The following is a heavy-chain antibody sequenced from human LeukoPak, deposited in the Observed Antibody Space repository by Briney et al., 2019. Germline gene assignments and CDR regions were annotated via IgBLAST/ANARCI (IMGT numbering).Heavy chain of an antibody. CDR3: TTVLSTWYKIV. CDR1: GLTFSSDP. Sequence: GGSLRLSCEASGLTFSSDPMHWVRQAPGKGLEWVSVIYSGGNTYYTDSVKGRFTISRDNSKNTLYLQMNSLRAEDTAVYYCTTVLSTWYKIVWGQGTLVTVSS. D-gene: IGHD1-14*01. CDR2: IYSGGNT. J-gene: IGHJ4*02. V-gene: IGHV3-53*01.